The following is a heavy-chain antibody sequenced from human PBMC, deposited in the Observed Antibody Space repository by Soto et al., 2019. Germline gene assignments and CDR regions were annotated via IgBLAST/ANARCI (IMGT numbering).Heavy chain of an antibody. CDR2: INPDSGST. D-gene: IGHD2-8*02. V-gene: IGHV1-2*04. CDR1: GYSFTGYY. Sequence: HEHLVQSGAEVKRPGASLKVSCKASGYSFTGYYIHWVRQAPGQGLEWMGWINPDSGSTNYAQTLQGWVTLTSDPSISTASMDLTSLTSDDTAVYYCARGDYGTGGYPFPYFDYWGQGTLVIVSS. CDR3: ARGDYGTGGYPFPYFDY. J-gene: IGHJ4*02.